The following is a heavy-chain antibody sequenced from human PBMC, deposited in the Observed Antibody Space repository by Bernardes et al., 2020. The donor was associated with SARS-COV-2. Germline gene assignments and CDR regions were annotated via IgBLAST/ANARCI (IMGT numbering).Heavy chain of an antibody. Sequence: ASVKVSCKASGYTFTSYAMHWVRQAPGQRLEWMGWINAGNGNTKYSQKFQGRVTITRDTSASTAYMELSSLRSEDTAVFYCASERGMTTVTTGTFDYWGQGTLVTVSS. V-gene: IGHV1-3*01. CDR2: INAGNGNT. J-gene: IGHJ4*02. D-gene: IGHD4-17*01. CDR3: ASERGMTTVTTGTFDY. CDR1: GYTFTSYA.